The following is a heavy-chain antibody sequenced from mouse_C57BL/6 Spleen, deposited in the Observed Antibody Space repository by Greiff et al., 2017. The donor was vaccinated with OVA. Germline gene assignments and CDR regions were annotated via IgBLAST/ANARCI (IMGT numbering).Heavy chain of an antibody. V-gene: IGHV1-64*01. Sequence: QVQLQQPGAELVKPGASVKLSCKASGYTFTSYWMHWVKQRPGHGLEWIGMIHPNSGSTNYNEKFKSKATLTVDKSSSTAYMQLSSLTSEDSAVYYCAPYYYGNWYFDVWGTGTTVTVSS. CDR2: IHPNSGST. CDR1: GYTFTSYW. CDR3: APYYYGNWYFDV. J-gene: IGHJ1*03. D-gene: IGHD1-1*01.